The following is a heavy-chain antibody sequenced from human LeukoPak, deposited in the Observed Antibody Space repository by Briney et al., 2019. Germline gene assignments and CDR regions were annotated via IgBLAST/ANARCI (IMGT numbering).Heavy chain of an antibody. CDR1: GGSISSYY. CDR2: IYTSGST. Sequence: TSETLSLTCTVSGGSISSYYWSWIRQPAGKGLEWIGRIYTSGSTNYNPSLKSRVTMSVDTSKNQFSVKLSSVTAADTAVYYCARDGYYYDSTGYSGDYWGQGTLVTVHS. D-gene: IGHD3-22*01. V-gene: IGHV4-4*07. CDR3: ARDGYYYDSTGYSGDY. J-gene: IGHJ4*02.